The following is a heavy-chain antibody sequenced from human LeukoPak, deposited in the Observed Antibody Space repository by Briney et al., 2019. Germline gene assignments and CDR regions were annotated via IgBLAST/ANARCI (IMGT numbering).Heavy chain of an antibody. CDR3: ARETVITGTLYNWFDP. V-gene: IGHV1-46*01. CDR1: GYTFTSYY. Sequence: ASVKVSCKASGYTFTSYYMHWVRQAPGQGLEWMGITNPSGGSTSYAQKFQGRVTMTRDTSTSTVYMELSSLRSEDTAVYYCARETVITGTLYNWFDPWGQGTLVTVSS. J-gene: IGHJ5*02. D-gene: IGHD1-20*01. CDR2: TNPSGGST.